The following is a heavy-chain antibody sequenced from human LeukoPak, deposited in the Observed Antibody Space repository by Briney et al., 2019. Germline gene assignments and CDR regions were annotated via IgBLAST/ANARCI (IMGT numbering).Heavy chain of an antibody. Sequence: ASVKVSCKASGGTFSSYAISWVRQAPGQGLEWMGIINPSGGGTSYAQKFQGRVTMTRDTSTSTIYMELSSLRSEDTAVYYCARAVELSYYYYYGMDVWGQGTTVTVSS. J-gene: IGHJ6*02. CDR2: INPSGGGT. CDR1: GGTFSSYA. D-gene: IGHD4-23*01. CDR3: ARAVELSYYYYYGMDV. V-gene: IGHV1-46*01.